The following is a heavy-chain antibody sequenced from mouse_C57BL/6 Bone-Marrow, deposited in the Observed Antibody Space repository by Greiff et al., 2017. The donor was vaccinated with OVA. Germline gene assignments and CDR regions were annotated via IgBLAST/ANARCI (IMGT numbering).Heavy chain of an antibody. V-gene: IGHV14-2*01. CDR1: GFNIKDYY. J-gene: IGHJ3*01. CDR3: ARLLRYAY. D-gene: IGHD1-1*01. Sequence: EVKLLESGAELVKPGASVKLSCTASGFNIKDYYMHWVTQRTEQGLEWIGRIDPEDGDPKYAPKFQGKATITADTSSNTAYLQLSSLTSEDTADYYCARLLRYAYWGQGTLVTVSA. CDR2: IDPEDGDP.